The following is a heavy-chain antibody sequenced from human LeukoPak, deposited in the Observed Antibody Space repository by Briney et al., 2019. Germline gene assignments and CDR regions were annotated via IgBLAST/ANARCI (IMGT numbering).Heavy chain of an antibody. D-gene: IGHD3-22*01. Sequence: EGSLRLSCEASGYTFASYAMNWVRQATGQGLEWVACMNCNSGNTGYAQKFQGRVTMTRNTSISTAYMELSSLRAEDTAVYYCAKDLYYYDSSGYWGLAYYGMDVWGQGTTVTVSS. V-gene: IGHV1-8*01. CDR1: GYTFASYA. CDR2: MNCNSGNT. J-gene: IGHJ6*02. CDR3: AKDLYYYDSSGYWGLAYYGMDV.